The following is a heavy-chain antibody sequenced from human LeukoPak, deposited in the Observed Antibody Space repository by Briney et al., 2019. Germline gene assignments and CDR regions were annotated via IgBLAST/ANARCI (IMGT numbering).Heavy chain of an antibody. V-gene: IGHV3-66*01. CDR1: GFIVSINY. CDR2: IYGGGGT. Sequence: GGSLRLSCAASGFIVSINYMTWVRQAPGTGLEWVSVIYGGGGTYYADSVKGRFTIPRDNSKTTLYLQMNSLRAEDTAVYYCAREGGGPSGPLHYWGQGTLVTVSS. J-gene: IGHJ4*02. D-gene: IGHD3-3*01. CDR3: AREGGGPSGPLHY.